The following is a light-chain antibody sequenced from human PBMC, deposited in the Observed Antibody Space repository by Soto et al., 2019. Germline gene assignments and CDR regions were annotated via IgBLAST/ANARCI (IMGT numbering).Light chain of an antibody. Sequence: EIVLTQSPGTLSLSPGERATLSCRASPTITNNYLAWYQQKPGQAPRLLIYGASSRVTGIPDRFSGSGSGTDFPLTISRLEPEDFVVYYCQQSGTSPITFGQGTRLEIK. CDR3: QQSGTSPIT. J-gene: IGKJ5*01. V-gene: IGKV3-20*01. CDR2: GAS. CDR1: PTITNNY.